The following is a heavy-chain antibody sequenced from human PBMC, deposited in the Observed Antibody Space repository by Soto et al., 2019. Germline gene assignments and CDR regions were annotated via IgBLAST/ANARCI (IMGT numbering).Heavy chain of an antibody. CDR3: ARDDGQSRDIFDI. D-gene: IGHD2-15*01. Sequence: GASVKVSCKASGYFFTDYYIHWVRQAPGQGLEWMGWINPNSGGTTFAEKFEARVTLTRDTSISTAYMELSRLRSDDTAVYYCARDDGQSRDIFDIWGQGTMVTVSS. CDR2: INPNSGGT. CDR1: GYFFTDYY. J-gene: IGHJ3*02. V-gene: IGHV1-2*02.